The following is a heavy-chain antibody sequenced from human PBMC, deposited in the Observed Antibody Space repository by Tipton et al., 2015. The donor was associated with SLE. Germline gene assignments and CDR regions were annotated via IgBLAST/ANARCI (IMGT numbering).Heavy chain of an antibody. CDR3: ARELDTFDI. CDR1: GGSISGYY. J-gene: IGHJ3*02. V-gene: IGHV4-59*01. Sequence: TLSLTCTVSGGSISGYYWSWIRHPPGKGLEWIGNIYESGNSNYNPSLKSRVTISVDASKNQFSLRLTSLTAADTAVYYCARELDTFDIWGQGTMVTVSS. CDR2: IYESGNS.